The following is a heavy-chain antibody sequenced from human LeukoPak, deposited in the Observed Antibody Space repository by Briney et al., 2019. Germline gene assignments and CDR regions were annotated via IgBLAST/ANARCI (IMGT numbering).Heavy chain of an antibody. D-gene: IGHD1-26*01. CDR3: VKSIVGATTGRRAFDI. J-gene: IGHJ3*02. V-gene: IGHV3-64D*06. CDR2: ISSNGGST. CDR1: GFTFTSYA. Sequence: GGSLRLSCSASGFTFTSYAMHWVRQAPGKGLEYGSTISSNGGSTYYADSVKGRFTISRDNSKNTLYLQMSSLRVEDTAVYYCVKSIVGATTGRRAFDIWGQGTMVTVSS.